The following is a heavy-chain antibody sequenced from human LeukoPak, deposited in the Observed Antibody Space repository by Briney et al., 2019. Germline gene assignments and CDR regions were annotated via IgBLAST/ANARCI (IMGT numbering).Heavy chain of an antibody. Sequence: GGSLRLSCTTSGFTFRSYWMSWLRQAPGKGLEWVANIKQDGSQKYYVGSVKGRFTISRDNAKNSVSLEMNSLSAEDTAVYYCARDSGHYYVVVWGKGTTVTVSS. J-gene: IGHJ6*03. CDR1: GFTFRSYW. CDR3: ARDSGHYYVVV. CDR2: IKQDGSQK. V-gene: IGHV3-7*01.